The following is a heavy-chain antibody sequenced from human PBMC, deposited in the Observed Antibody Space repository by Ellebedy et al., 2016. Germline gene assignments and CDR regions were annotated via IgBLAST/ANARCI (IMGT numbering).Heavy chain of an antibody. CDR2: ISWNSGSI. J-gene: IGHJ4*02. CDR3: AKAGYSYGLVFDY. D-gene: IGHD5-18*01. Sequence: GGSLRLSXAASGFTFDDYAMHWVRQAPGKGLEWVSGISWNSGSIGYADSVKGRFTISRDNAKNSLYLQMNSLRAEDTALYYCAKAGYSYGLVFDYWGQGTLVTVSS. V-gene: IGHV3-9*01. CDR1: GFTFDDYA.